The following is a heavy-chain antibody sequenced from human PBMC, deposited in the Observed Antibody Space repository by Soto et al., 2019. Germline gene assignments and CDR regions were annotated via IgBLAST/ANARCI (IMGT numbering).Heavy chain of an antibody. CDR3: ARDFPPSGWNYYFDY. J-gene: IGHJ4*02. D-gene: IGHD3-3*01. CDR2: IWYDGSNK. V-gene: IGHV3-33*01. Sequence: VRQAPGKGLEWVAVIWYDGSNKYYADSVKGRFTISRDNSKNTLYLQMNSLRAEDTAVYYCARDFPPSGWNYYFDYWGQGTLVTVS.